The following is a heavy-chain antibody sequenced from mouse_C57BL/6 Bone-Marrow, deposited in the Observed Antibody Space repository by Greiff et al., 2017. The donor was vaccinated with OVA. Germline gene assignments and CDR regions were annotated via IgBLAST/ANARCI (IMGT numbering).Heavy chain of an antibody. CDR3: ARRAVVATRAMDY. V-gene: IGHV1-55*01. J-gene: IGHJ4*01. CDR2: IYPGSGST. D-gene: IGHD1-1*01. Sequence: QVHVKQPGAELVKPGASVKMSCKASGYTFTSYWITWVKQRPGQGLEWIGDIYPGSGSTNYNEKFKSKATLTVDTSSSTAYMQLSSLTSEDSAVYYCARRAVVATRAMDYWGQGTSVTVSS. CDR1: GYTFTSYW.